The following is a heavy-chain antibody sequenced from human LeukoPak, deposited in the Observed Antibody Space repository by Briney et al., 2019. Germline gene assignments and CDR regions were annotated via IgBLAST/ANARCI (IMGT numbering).Heavy chain of an antibody. J-gene: IGHJ4*02. Sequence: SETLPLTCTVSGGSISSYYWSWIRQPPGKGLEWIGYVYYSGTTNYNPSLKSRVTISVDTSKNQFSLKLSSVTAADTAVYYCAREGWGYYFDFWGQGTLVTVSS. V-gene: IGHV4-59*01. CDR3: AREGWGYYFDF. CDR2: VYYSGTT. D-gene: IGHD7-27*01. CDR1: GGSISSYY.